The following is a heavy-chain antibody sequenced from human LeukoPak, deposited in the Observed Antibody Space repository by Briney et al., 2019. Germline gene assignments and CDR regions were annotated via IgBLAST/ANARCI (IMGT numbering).Heavy chain of an antibody. V-gene: IGHV3-7*01. CDR1: GFTFSSYS. D-gene: IGHD1-26*01. CDR2: IKQDGSEK. CDR3: ATYHSGSYFYFDY. Sequence: GGSLRLSCAASGFTFSSYSMNWVRQAPGKGLEWVANIKQDGSEKYYVDSVKGRFTISRDNAKNSLYLQMNSLRAEDTAVYYCATYHSGSYFYFDYWGQGTLVTVSS. J-gene: IGHJ4*02.